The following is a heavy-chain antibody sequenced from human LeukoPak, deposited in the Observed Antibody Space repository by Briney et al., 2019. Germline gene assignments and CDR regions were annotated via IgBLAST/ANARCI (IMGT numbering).Heavy chain of an antibody. CDR1: GFTFDDYA. J-gene: IGHJ1*01. Sequence: PGGSLRLSCAASGFTFDDYAMHWVRQAPGKGLEWVSGISWNSGSIGYADSVKGRFTISRDNAKNSLYLQMNSLRAEDMALYYCAKDQTAAATGYFQHWGQGTLVTVSS. CDR3: AKDQTAAATGYFQH. V-gene: IGHV3-9*03. CDR2: ISWNSGSI. D-gene: IGHD6-13*01.